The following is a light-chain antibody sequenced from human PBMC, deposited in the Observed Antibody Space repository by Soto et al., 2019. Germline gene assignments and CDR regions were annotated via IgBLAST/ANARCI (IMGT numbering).Light chain of an antibody. CDR1: SSDIGASNS. Sequence: QSVLTQPPSASGSPGQSVTISCAGSSSDIGASNSVSWYQQHPGKAPKLLISEVTKRPSGVPDRFSGSKSGNTASLTVSGLQADDEADYYCGSKAGSNKHVVFGGGTNLTVL. J-gene: IGLJ2*01. CDR2: EVT. CDR3: GSKAGSNKHVV. V-gene: IGLV2-8*01.